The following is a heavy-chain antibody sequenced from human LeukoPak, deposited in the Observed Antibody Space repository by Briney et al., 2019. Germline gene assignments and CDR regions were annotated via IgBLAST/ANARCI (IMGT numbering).Heavy chain of an antibody. D-gene: IGHD2/OR15-2a*01. Sequence: ASVKVSCKASGYTFTSYGISWVRQAPGQGLEWMGWISAYNGNTNYAQNLQGRVTMTTDTSTSTAYMELRSLTSDDTAVYYCARDPRILSNSLPVGNDYWGQGTLVTVSS. V-gene: IGHV1-18*01. CDR2: ISAYNGNT. J-gene: IGHJ4*02. CDR3: ARDPRILSNSLPVGNDY. CDR1: GYTFTSYG.